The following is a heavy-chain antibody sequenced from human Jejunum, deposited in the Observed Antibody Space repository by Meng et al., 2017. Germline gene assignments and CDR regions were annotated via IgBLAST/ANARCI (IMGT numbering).Heavy chain of an antibody. D-gene: IGHD3-22*01. CDR1: GYTFTSDS. CDR2: IFPGDSAT. CDR3: ARRHCDSSGYYFDY. V-gene: IGHV5-51*01. Sequence: GESLKISCKGSGYTFTSDSIGWVRQMPGKGLDWMGIIFPGDSATKYSPPFEGQVILSVDKSINTAYQQWSSLKASDTAIYYCARRHCDSSGYYFDYWGQGTLVTVSS. J-gene: IGHJ4*02.